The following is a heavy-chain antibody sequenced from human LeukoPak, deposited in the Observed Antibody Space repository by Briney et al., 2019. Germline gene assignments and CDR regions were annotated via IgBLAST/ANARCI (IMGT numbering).Heavy chain of an antibody. CDR2: IYYSGGT. CDR3: ARDEDGYTY. CDR1: GGSISSYY. V-gene: IGHV4-59*01. Sequence: PSETLSLTCTVSGGSISSYYWSWIRQPPGKGLEWIGYIYYSGGTNYNPSLKSRVTISVDTSKNQFSLKLSSVTAADTAVYYCARDEDGYTYWGQGTLVTVSS. D-gene: IGHD5-24*01. J-gene: IGHJ4*02.